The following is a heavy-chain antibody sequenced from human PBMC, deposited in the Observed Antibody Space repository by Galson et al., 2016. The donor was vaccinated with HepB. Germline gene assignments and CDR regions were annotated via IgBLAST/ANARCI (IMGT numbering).Heavy chain of an antibody. CDR1: GGSISGYY. Sequence: SETLSLTCTVSGGSISGYYWNWIRQPPGKGLEWIGYFFYTGSTNYNPSLKSRVTISVDTSKNQFSLKLNSVTAADTAVYYCAREPSRGSGSVFDYWGQGTLVTVSS. CDR2: FFYTGST. D-gene: IGHD6-19*01. V-gene: IGHV4-59*01. CDR3: AREPSRGSGSVFDY. J-gene: IGHJ4*02.